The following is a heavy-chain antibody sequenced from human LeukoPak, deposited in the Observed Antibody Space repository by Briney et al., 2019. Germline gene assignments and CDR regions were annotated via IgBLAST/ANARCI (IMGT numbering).Heavy chain of an antibody. CDR2: IDPSDSYT. Sequence: GESLKISCKGSGYSFTSYWINWVRQMPGKGLEWMGRIDPSDSYTYYSPSFQGHVTISTDKSINTAYLQWSSLKASDTAIYYCARHVGVTAPGDYWGQGTLVTVST. CDR1: GYSFTSYW. D-gene: IGHD1-26*01. V-gene: IGHV5-10-1*01. J-gene: IGHJ4*02. CDR3: ARHVGVTAPGDY.